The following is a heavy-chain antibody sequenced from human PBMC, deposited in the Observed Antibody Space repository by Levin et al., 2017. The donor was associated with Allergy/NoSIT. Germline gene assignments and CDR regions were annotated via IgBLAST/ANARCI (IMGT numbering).Heavy chain of an antibody. CDR1: RFSFSDYD. J-gene: IGHJ5*02. V-gene: IGHV3-33*01. CDR3: ARTRSSGYEFGFDL. D-gene: IGHD6-19*01. CDR2: IWYDGIQK. Sequence: GESLKISCAASRFSFSDYDIHWVRQAPGKGLEWVAVIWYDGIQKYYSDSVKGRFTISRDNPYNTLYLQMNTLKAEDTAIYFCARTRSSGYEFGFDLWGQGTLVTVSS.